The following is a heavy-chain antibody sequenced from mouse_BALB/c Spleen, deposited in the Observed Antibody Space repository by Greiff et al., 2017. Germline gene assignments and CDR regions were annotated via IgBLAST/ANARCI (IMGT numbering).Heavy chain of an antibody. Sequence: EVQVVESGGGLVQPGGSLKLSCAASGFTFSSYGMSWVRQTPDKRLELVATINSNGGSTYYPDSVKGRFTISRDNAKNTLYLQMSSLKSEDTAMYYCAGNYYAMDYWGQGTSVTVSS. CDR1: GFTFSSYG. V-gene: IGHV5-6-3*01. CDR2: INSNGGST. J-gene: IGHJ4*01. CDR3: AGNYYAMDY. D-gene: IGHD2-1*01.